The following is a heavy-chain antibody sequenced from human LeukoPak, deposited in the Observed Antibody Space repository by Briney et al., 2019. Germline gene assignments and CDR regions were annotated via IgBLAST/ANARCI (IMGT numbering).Heavy chain of an antibody. D-gene: IGHD2-2*01. Sequence: GGSLRLSCAASGFTFDDYAMYWVRQAPGKGLEWVSDISRNSGSIGYADSVKGRFTISRDNSKNTLYLQMNSLRADDTAVYYCAKDSSGVPAGGAFDIWGQGTRVTVSS. V-gene: IGHV3-9*01. J-gene: IGHJ3*02. CDR3: AKDSSGVPAGGAFDI. CDR2: ISRNSGSI. CDR1: GFTFDDYA.